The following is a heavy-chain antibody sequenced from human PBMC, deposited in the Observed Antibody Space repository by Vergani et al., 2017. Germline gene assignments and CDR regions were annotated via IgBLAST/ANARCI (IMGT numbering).Heavy chain of an antibody. V-gene: IGHV3-49*04. D-gene: IGHD5-18*01. J-gene: IGHJ4*02. Sequence: EVQLLQSGGGVIQPGGSVRLSCAASGFTFSACPMTWVRQAPGKGLEWVAFIRNKAYGGTTEYAASVKGRFTISRDDSKRLAYLQLSGLKTEDTAVYFCSRGRGYSFCYSDYWGQGTLVTVSS. CDR3: SRGRGYSFCYSDY. CDR1: GFTFSACP. CDR2: IRNKAYGGTT.